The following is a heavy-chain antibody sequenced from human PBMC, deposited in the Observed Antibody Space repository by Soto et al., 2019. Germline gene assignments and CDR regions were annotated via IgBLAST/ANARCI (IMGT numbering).Heavy chain of an antibody. CDR2: ISGRGGST. D-gene: IGHD3-16*01. Sequence: EVQLLESGGGLVQPGGSLRLSCAASGFTFSSYAMSWVRQAPGKGLEWVSAISGRGGSTYYAHSVKGRFTLSRDNSKNTLYLQMNSLRAEDTAVYSWAKFVRGIWFDHGGQGTLVTVSS. CDR3: AKFVRGIWFDH. CDR1: GFTFSSYA. J-gene: IGHJ5*02. V-gene: IGHV3-23*01.